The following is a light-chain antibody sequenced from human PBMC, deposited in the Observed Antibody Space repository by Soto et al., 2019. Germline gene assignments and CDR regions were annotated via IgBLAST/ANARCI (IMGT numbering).Light chain of an antibody. CDR3: QQYGTSTPGT. Sequence: ESVFTQSPGTVSLSPGERATLSCRASQSVSSSNLAWYQQKPGQAPRLLINGASGRATGIPDRFSGSGSGTDFTLTISRLEPEDFAVYYCQQYGTSTPGTFGQGTKVDIK. CDR2: GAS. V-gene: IGKV3-20*01. CDR1: QSVSSSN. J-gene: IGKJ1*01.